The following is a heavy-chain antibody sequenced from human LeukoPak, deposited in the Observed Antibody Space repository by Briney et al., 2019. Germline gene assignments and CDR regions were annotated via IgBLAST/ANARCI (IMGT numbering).Heavy chain of an antibody. V-gene: IGHV3-23*01. D-gene: IGHD4-17*01. CDR3: ATTLDVMTTVTTLKFDY. CDR1: GFTFSSYA. CDR2: ISGSGGST. Sequence: GGSLRLSCAASGFTFSSYAMSWVRQAPGKGLEWVSAISGSGGSTYYADSVKGRFTISRGNSKNTLYLQMNSLRAEDTAVYYCATTLDVMTTVTTLKFDYWGQGTLVTVSS. J-gene: IGHJ4*02.